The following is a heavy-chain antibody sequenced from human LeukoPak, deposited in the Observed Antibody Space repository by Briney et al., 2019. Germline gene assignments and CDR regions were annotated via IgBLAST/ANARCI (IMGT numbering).Heavy chain of an antibody. J-gene: IGHJ4*02. V-gene: IGHV1-2*02. Sequence: GASVKVSCKASGYTFTGYYMHWVRQAPGQGLEWMGWINPNSGGTNYAQKFRGRVTMTRDTSISTAYMELSRLKSDDTAVYYCARSLYGSGNDYWGQGTLVTVSS. CDR1: GYTFTGYY. CDR2: INPNSGGT. D-gene: IGHD3-10*01. CDR3: ARSLYGSGNDY.